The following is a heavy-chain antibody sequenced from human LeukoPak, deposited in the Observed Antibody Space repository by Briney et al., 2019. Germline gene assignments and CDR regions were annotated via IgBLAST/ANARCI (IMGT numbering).Heavy chain of an antibody. Sequence: ASVKVSCKASGYTYTSYGISWVRRAPGQGREWMGWISAYNGNTNYAQKLQGRVTMTTDTSTSTAYMELRSLRSDDTAVYYCARNWGDYFDYWGQGTLVTVSS. CDR3: ARNWGDYFDY. J-gene: IGHJ4*02. CDR1: GYTYTSYG. D-gene: IGHD7-27*01. V-gene: IGHV1-18*01. CDR2: ISAYNGNT.